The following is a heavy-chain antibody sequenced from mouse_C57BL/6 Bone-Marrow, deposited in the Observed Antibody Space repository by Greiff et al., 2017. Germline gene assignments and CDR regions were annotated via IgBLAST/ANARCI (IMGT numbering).Heavy chain of an antibody. CDR3: ARRDYYGSSLGGFDV. D-gene: IGHD1-1*01. V-gene: IGHV1-39*01. CDR2: INPNYGTT. Sequence: VHVKQSGPELVKPGASVKISCKASGYSFTDYNMNWVKQSNGKSLEWIGVINPNYGTTSYNQKFKGKATLTVDQSSSTAYMQLNSLTSEDSAVXYCARRDYYGSSLGGFDVWGTGTTVTVSS. J-gene: IGHJ1*03. CDR1: GYSFTDYN.